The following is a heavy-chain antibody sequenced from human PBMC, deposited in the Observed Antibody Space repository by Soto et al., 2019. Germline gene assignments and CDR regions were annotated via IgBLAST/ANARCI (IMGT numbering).Heavy chain of an antibody. CDR2: IVPNVGTV. V-gene: IGHV1-69*06. CDR1: GGTLSSFITYP. J-gene: IGHJ4*02. CDR3: ARRDTSGFLRYFDA. D-gene: IGHD3-3*01. Sequence: QVQLVQSGPEVKKPGSSVKVSCKTSGGTLSSFITYPINWVRQAPGQGPGWMGGIVPNVGTVNYAQRLQGRVTITADKPTGTSYMELNTLRSEDTALYYCARRDTSGFLRYFDAWGQGALVTVS.